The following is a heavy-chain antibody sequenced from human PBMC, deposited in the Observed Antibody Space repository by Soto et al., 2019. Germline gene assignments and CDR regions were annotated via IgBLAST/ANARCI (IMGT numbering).Heavy chain of an antibody. CDR3: ARVVVAANQGDWFDP. J-gene: IGHJ5*02. D-gene: IGHD2-15*01. CDR1: GFTFSSYE. V-gene: IGHV3-48*03. Sequence: GGSLRLSCAASGFTFSSYEMNWVRQAPGKGLEWVSYISSSGSTIYYADSVKGRFTISRDNAKNSLYLQMNSLRAEDTAVYYCARVVVAANQGDWFDPWGQGTLVTVSS. CDR2: ISSSGSTI.